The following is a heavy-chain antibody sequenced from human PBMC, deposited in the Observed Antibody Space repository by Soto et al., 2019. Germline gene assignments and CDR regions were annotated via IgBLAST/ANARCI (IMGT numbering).Heavy chain of an antibody. CDR3: ATGIAAAGTGLDY. V-gene: IGHV4-39*01. Sequence: QLQLQESGPGLVKPSETLSLTCTVSGGSISSSSYYWGWIRQPPGKGLEWIGSIYYSGSTYYNPSLKSRVTISVDTSKNQFSLKLSSVTAADTAVYYCATGIAAAGTGLDYWGQGTLVTVSS. CDR2: IYYSGST. CDR1: GGSISSSSYY. D-gene: IGHD6-13*01. J-gene: IGHJ4*02.